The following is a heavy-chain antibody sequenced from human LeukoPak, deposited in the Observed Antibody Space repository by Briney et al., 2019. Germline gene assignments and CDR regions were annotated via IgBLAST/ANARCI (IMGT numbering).Heavy chain of an antibody. CDR1: SGSISSSSSY. D-gene: IGHD5-12*01. CDR3: VKHTHSGYDLSH. V-gene: IGHV4-39*01. CDR2: MYNSGST. J-gene: IGHJ4*02. Sequence: KASETLSLTCTVSSGSISSSSSYWGWIRQPPGKGLEWIVSMYNSGSTYYNPSLKSRVTILVDTSKNQFSLKLSSVTAADTAVYYCVKHTHSGYDLSHWGQGTLVTVSS.